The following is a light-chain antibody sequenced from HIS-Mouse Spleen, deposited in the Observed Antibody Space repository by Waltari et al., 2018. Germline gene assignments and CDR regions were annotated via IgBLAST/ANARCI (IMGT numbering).Light chain of an antibody. Sequence: SYELTQPPSVSVSPGQPARTPCPGDAFPKKYADLYKQKSGQAPVLVIYEDSKRPSGIPERFSGSSSGTMATLTISGAQVEDEADYYCYSTDSSGNHRVFGGGTKLTVL. CDR1: AFPKKY. J-gene: IGLJ2*01. CDR2: EDS. CDR3: YSTDSSGNHRV. V-gene: IGLV3-10*01.